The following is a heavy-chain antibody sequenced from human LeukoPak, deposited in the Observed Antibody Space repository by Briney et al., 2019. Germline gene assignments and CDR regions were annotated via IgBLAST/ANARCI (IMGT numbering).Heavy chain of an antibody. CDR1: SGSLSDKY. D-gene: IGHD2-2*01. J-gene: IGHJ6*02. CDR3: ARGPTVVPAAHYGMDV. Sequence: PSETLSLTCGVYSGSLSDKYRSWIRQPPGKGLEWIGEINPSGRTNYNPSLKSRVTMSIDTSKNQFSLKLSSVTAADTAVYYCARGPTVVPAAHYGMDVWGQGTTVTVSS. CDR2: INPSGRT. V-gene: IGHV4-34*01.